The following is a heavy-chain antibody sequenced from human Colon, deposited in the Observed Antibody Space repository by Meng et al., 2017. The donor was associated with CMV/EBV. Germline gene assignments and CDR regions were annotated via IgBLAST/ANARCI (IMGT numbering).Heavy chain of an antibody. D-gene: IGHD6-19*01. CDR3: ARAGGAVAGRGGFDH. CDR1: GCTFSTLG. CDR2: INSSSGYI. J-gene: IGHJ4*02. V-gene: IGHV3-21*01. Sequence: SGCTFSTLGMGWVRQAPGKGLEWVASINSSSGYIFYADSVKGRFTISRDNAKNLLFLQMNSLRANDTTVYYCARAGGAVAGRGGFDHWGLGTLVTVSS.